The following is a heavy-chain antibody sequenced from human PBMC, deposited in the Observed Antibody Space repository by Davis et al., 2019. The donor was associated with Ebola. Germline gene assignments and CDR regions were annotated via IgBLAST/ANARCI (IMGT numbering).Heavy chain of an antibody. CDR3: GGRAEI. D-gene: IGHD2-15*01. Sequence: GESLKISCAASGFTFSNAWMNWVRQAPGKGLEWVSSISSSSSYIYYADSVKGRFTISRDNAKNSLYLQMNSLRAEDTAVYYCGGRAEIWGQGTLVTVSS. CDR1: GFTFSNAW. V-gene: IGHV3-21*04. CDR2: ISSSSSYI. J-gene: IGHJ4*02.